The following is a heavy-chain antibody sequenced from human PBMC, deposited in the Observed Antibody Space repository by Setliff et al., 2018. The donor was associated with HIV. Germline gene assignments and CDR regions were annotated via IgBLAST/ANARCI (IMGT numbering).Heavy chain of an antibody. CDR3: ARDQSPTYYYDSSNYHPYFDF. J-gene: IGHJ4*02. Sequence: PGGSLRLSCAASGFTFGDYSVNWVRQAPGKGLEWVSYISSDSSPVYYADSVKGRFTISRDNAKNSLYLQMNSLRAEDTAVYYCARDQSPTYYYDSSNYHPYFDFWGQGTLVTVSS. V-gene: IGHV3-48*01. D-gene: IGHD3-22*01. CDR1: GFTFGDYS. CDR2: ISSDSSPV.